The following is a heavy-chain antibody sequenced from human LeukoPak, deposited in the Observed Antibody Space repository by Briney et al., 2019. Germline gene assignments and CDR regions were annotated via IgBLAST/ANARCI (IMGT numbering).Heavy chain of an antibody. CDR3: AQSLGSSNWIGNWFDP. D-gene: IGHD6-13*01. Sequence: SETLSLTCTVSGGSISNSSHSWGWIRQPPGKGLEWTGRIYYTGRTYYNPSLKSRVTISVDTSKNQFSLKLSSVTAADTAVYYCAQSLGSSNWIGNWFDPWGQGTLVTVSS. CDR2: IYYTGRT. J-gene: IGHJ5*02. V-gene: IGHV4-39*01. CDR1: GGSISNSSHS.